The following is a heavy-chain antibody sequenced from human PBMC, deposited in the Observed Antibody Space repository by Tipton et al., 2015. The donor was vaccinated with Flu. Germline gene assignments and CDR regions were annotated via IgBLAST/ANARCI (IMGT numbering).Heavy chain of an antibody. J-gene: IGHJ6*02. Sequence: LRLSCTVSGSSISSYYWSWIRQPPGKGLEWIAYIYYTGSTNYNPPLKSRVTMSVDTSKNQFSLRLSSVTAADTAVYYCARDRYHGIDVWGQGTTVTVSS. CDR2: IYYTGST. V-gene: IGHV4-59*01. CDR3: ARDRYHGIDV. CDR1: GSSISSYY.